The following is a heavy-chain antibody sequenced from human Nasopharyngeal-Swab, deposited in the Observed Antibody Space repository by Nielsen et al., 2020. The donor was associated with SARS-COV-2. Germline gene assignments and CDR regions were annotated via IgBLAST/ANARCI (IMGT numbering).Heavy chain of an antibody. CDR3: ARPLWSYADHFDY. CDR1: GYRFTSYW. J-gene: IGHJ4*02. CDR2: IYPGDSET. D-gene: IGHD1-26*01. Sequence: GGSLRLSCTGSGYRFTSYWIDWVRQMPGKGLEWMGIIYPGDSETRYSPSFQGQVTISADKSISTAYLQWSSLKASDTAVYYCARPLWSYADHFDYWGQGTLVTVSS. V-gene: IGHV5-51*01.